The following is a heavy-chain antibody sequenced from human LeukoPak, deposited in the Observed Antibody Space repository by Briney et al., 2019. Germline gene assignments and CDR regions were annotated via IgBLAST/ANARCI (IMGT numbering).Heavy chain of an antibody. V-gene: IGHV4-31*03. J-gene: IGHJ4*02. D-gene: IGHD3-10*01. Sequence: PSQTLSLTCTVSGGSISNGGYYWSWIRQHPGKGLEWIGYIYYSGSTYYNPSLKSRVTISVDTSKNQFSLKLSSVTAADTAVYYCARDTYGSGTFDYWGQGTLVTVSS. CDR2: IYYSGST. CDR1: GGSISNGGYY. CDR3: ARDTYGSGTFDY.